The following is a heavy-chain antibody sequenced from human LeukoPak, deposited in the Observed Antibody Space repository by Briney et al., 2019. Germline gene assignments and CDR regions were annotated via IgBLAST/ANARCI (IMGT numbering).Heavy chain of an antibody. Sequence: GGSLRLSCVASGFTFSTYAIHWVRQAPGKGLEWVAVVSKDGNTKYYADSVKGRFTISRDNSKDTVYLQMNSLGAEDTSVYYCVRDSYSNYFDYWGQGTLVTVSS. CDR1: GFTFSTYA. CDR3: VRDSYSNYFDY. V-gene: IGHV3-30*04. D-gene: IGHD4-11*01. J-gene: IGHJ4*02. CDR2: VSKDGNTK.